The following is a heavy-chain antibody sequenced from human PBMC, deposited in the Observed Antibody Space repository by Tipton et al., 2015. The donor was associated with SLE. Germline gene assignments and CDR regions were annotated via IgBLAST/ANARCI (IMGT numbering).Heavy chain of an antibody. Sequence: SLRLSCTASGLTFNNYAMNWVRQAPGKGLEWVSGISGSGDSTYSGDSVKGRFTISRDNSKKTLYLQMNSLRVEDTAIYYCAKAQGVIVPNDAFDFGGQGTMVTVSS. D-gene: IGHD3-22*01. CDR2: ISGSGDST. V-gene: IGHV3-23*01. J-gene: IGHJ3*01. CDR1: GLTFNNYA. CDR3: AKAQGVIVPNDAFDF.